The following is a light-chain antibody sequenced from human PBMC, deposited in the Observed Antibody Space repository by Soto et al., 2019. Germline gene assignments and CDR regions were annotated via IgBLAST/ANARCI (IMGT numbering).Light chain of an antibody. CDR1: SSDVRADNY. Sequence: QSSLTQPASVSGSPVQSITISCTGTSSDVRADNYLSWYQQHQGRSPKLMIYEVSDRTSGGSNRFARSKSGNTASLKISGPQAEDEADYYGTSYTTXTYVFGTGTKVXV. CDR3: TSYTTXTYV. V-gene: IGLV2-14*01. CDR2: EVS. J-gene: IGLJ1*01.